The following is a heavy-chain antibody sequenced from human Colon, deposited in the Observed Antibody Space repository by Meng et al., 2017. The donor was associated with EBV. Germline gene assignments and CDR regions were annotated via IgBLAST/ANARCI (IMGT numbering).Heavy chain of an antibody. CDR3: ARAGSMVHGDSFDS. J-gene: IGHJ4*02. V-gene: IGHV4-61*01. CDR1: VSSVSSGSFY. Sequence: QVTVPQPAPIHVQPYELLSIPCAVFVSSVSSGSFYWCGIRQPPGKGLEWVGCVYYGQSTNYNPSLETRVTMSLDTTRNQFSLSLRSVTAADTATYFCARAGSMVHGDSFDSWGQGTLVTVSS. CDR2: VYYGQST. D-gene: IGHD4-17*01.